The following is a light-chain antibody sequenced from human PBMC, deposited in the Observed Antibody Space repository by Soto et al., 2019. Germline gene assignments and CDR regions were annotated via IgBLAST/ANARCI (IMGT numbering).Light chain of an antibody. CDR1: QSVSSN. CDR2: GAS. V-gene: IGKV3-20*01. CDR3: QQYGSSPPIT. J-gene: IGKJ5*01. Sequence: EIVMTQSPATLSVSPGERATLSCRASQSVSSNLAWYQQKPGRAPRLLIYGASSRATGIPDRFSGSGSGTDFTLNISRLEPEDFAVYYCQQYGSSPPITFGQGTRLEIK.